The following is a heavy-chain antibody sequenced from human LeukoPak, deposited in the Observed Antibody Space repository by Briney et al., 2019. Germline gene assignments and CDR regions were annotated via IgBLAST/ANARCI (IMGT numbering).Heavy chain of an antibody. CDR1: GFSFNKYG. Sequence: PEGSLRLSCAASGFSFNKYGMHWVRQAPGKELEWVAFIRNDGSRKYYRESVKGRFTISRDNAKDTVYLQMNSLREDETAVYYCAKDVLVVGGEDYHYGMDVWGQGTTVIVSS. V-gene: IGHV3-30*02. D-gene: IGHD1-26*01. CDR2: IRNDGSRK. CDR3: AKDVLVVGGEDYHYGMDV. J-gene: IGHJ6*02.